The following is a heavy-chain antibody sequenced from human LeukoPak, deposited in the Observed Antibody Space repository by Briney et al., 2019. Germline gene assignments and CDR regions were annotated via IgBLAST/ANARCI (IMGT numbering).Heavy chain of an antibody. Sequence: GGSLRLSCAASGYTVSSNYMSCVRQAPGKGPEWVSIIYTGGDTYYADSVKGRFTISRDNSKNTLYLQVNSLRAEDTAVYYCVRVMDIVAAGTGSWYFDLWGRGTLVTVSS. CDR3: VRVMDIVAAGTGSWYFDL. D-gene: IGHD6-13*01. CDR2: IYTGGDT. J-gene: IGHJ2*01. CDR1: GYTVSSNY. V-gene: IGHV3-66*01.